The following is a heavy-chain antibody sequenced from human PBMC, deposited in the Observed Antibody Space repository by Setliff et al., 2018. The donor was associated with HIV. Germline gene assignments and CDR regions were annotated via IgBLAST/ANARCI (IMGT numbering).Heavy chain of an antibody. J-gene: IGHJ3*02. CDR3: ARDQTGVAAAAFGGGSAWSDEGFEI. Sequence: ASVKVSCKTSGGTLSNYVITWVRQAPGQGLEWMGMIIPMYNIPAYAQKFQGRVTFTADESTSTAYMELSSLSSEDTAVYYCARDQTGVAAAAFGGGSAWSDEGFEIWGQGTMVTVS. CDR1: GGTLSNYV. D-gene: IGHD6-13*01. V-gene: IGHV1-69*13. CDR2: IIPMYNIP.